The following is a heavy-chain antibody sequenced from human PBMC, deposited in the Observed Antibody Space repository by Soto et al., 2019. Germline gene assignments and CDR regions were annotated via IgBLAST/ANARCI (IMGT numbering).Heavy chain of an antibody. J-gene: IGHJ4*02. Sequence: SETLSLTCTVSGGSISSSSYYWGWIRQPPGKGLEWIGSFYYSGSTYYNPSLKSRVTISVDTSKNQFSLKLSSVTAADTAVYYCARLPTVTTGLFFDYWGQGTLVTVSS. CDR3: ARLPTVTTGLFFDY. CDR2: FYYSGST. D-gene: IGHD4-17*01. CDR1: GGSISSSSYY. V-gene: IGHV4-39*01.